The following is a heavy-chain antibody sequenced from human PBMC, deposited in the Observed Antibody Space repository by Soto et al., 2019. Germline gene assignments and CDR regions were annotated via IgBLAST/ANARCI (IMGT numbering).Heavy chain of an antibody. CDR3: VKGGTSYTSCWYAN. Sequence: DVQLLESGGGLVQPGGSLTLSCAASGFTFSNYAMHWVRQAPGKGLEWVSTIKVSGESTFYLDSVRGRFTISRDNSKDTLYLQMTSLRVEDTALYHCVKGGTSYTSCWYANWGQGILVTVSS. J-gene: IGHJ4*02. D-gene: IGHD6-13*01. CDR1: GFTFSNYA. CDR2: IKVSGEST. V-gene: IGHV3-23*01.